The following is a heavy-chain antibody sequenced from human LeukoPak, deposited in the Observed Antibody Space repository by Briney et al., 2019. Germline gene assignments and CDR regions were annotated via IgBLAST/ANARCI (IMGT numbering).Heavy chain of an antibody. CDR3: ARDRGWLAIFDY. J-gene: IGHJ4*02. D-gene: IGHD6-19*01. V-gene: IGHV3-66*01. Sequence: PGGSLRLSCAASGFTVSSNYMSWVRQAPGKGLEWVSVIYSGGSTYYADSVKGRFTISRDKSKNTLYLQMNSLRAEDTAVYYCARDRGWLAIFDYWGQGTLVTVSS. CDR1: GFTVSSNY. CDR2: IYSGGST.